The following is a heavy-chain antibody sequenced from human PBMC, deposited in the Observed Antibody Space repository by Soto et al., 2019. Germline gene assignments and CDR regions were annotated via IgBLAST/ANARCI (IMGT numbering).Heavy chain of an antibody. CDR1: GYSFTSLD. Sequence: ASVKVSCKASGYSFTSLDINWVRQTAGQGLEWMGWINTNSGATKYAHKFQGRVTMTRDTSISTAYMELSGLTSDDTAVYFCARGGGTILAPLPWGQGTLVTVSS. CDR3: ARGGGTILAPLP. J-gene: IGHJ5*02. CDR2: INTNSGAT. D-gene: IGHD3-3*01. V-gene: IGHV1-2*02.